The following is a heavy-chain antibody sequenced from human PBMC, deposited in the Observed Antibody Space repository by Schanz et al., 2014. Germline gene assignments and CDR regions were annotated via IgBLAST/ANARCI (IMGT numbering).Heavy chain of an antibody. CDR1: SGSITSYY. Sequence: QVQLQESGPGLVKPSGTLSLRCTFSSGSITSYYGNWIRQPAGKGLEWIGRIFASGSPTYNPSLESRVTMSVDTSKNQFSLTLTSVTAADTAVYYCATGGYGGNSWFDSWSQGTVVTVSS. V-gene: IGHV4-4*07. D-gene: IGHD6-25*01. CDR2: IFASGSP. CDR3: ATGGYGGNSWFDS. J-gene: IGHJ5*01.